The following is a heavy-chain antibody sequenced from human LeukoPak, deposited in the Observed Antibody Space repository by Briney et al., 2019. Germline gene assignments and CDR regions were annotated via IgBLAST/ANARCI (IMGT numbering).Heavy chain of an antibody. CDR1: GFSIEDHS. D-gene: IGHD3-16*01. CDR2: ITWNSGSI. CDR3: ARDGSGEWPIGY. J-gene: IGHJ4*02. V-gene: IGHV3-9*01. Sequence: GGSLRLSFAASGFSIEDHSMHWVRQAPGKGLEWVSGITWNSGSIQYAESVRGRFTISRDNAKNSLYLQMNSLRAEDTAVYYCARDGSGEWPIGYWGQGTLVTVSS.